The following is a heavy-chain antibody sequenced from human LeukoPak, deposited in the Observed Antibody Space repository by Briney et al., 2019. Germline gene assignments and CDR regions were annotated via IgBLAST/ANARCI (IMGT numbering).Heavy chain of an antibody. CDR3: AKKEVTTSPSYFDY. CDR2: INQGGSAK. CDR1: GFTLSSHL. Sequence: PGGSLRLSCVASGFTLSSHLLSWVRQAPGKWLEGVANINQGGSAKYFVDSVKGRFTISRDNAKNSMYLQMNSLRAEDTAVYYCAKKEVTTSPSYFDYWGQGTLVTVSS. J-gene: IGHJ4*02. V-gene: IGHV3-7*03. D-gene: IGHD4-17*01.